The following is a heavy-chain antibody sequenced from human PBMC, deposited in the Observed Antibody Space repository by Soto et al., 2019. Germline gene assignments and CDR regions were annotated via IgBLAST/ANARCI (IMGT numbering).Heavy chain of an antibody. D-gene: IGHD2-15*01. CDR1: GYTFTSYG. CDR2: ISAYNGNT. J-gene: IGHJ4*02. V-gene: IGHV1-18*01. CDR3: ARDELSCRGGSCYAPRLDY. Sequence: ASVKVSGKASGYTFTSYGISWVRQAPGQGLEWMGWISAYNGNTNYAQKLQGRVTMTTDTSTSTAYMELRSLRSDDTAVYSCARDELSCRGGSCYAPRLDYWGQGTLVTVSS.